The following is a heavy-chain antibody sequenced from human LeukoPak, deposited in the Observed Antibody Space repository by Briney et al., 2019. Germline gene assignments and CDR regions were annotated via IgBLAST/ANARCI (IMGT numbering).Heavy chain of an antibody. D-gene: IGHD6-13*01. J-gene: IGHJ4*02. Sequence: GGSLRLSCAASGFIFSDYYMSWIRQAPGKGLEWVSYISSSGSTMYYTDSVKGRFTISRDNAKNSLYLQMNSLRAEDTAVYYCARDRGIADFDYWGQGTLVTVSS. CDR3: ARDRGIADFDY. V-gene: IGHV3-11*04. CDR2: ISSSGSTM. CDR1: GFIFSDYY.